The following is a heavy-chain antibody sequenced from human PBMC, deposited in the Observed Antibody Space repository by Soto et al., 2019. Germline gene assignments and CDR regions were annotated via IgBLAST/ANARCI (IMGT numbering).Heavy chain of an antibody. J-gene: IGHJ4*02. D-gene: IGHD1-26*01. Sequence: SETLSLTCTVSGVSVSSGSYTWSWIRQPPGKGLEWIGYIYYSGSTNYNPSLKSRVTISIDTSKNQFSLKLTSVTAADTAVCYCARDQGRYSGSDYSVYWGRGTLVTVSS. CDR3: ARDQGRYSGSDYSVY. V-gene: IGHV4-61*01. CDR1: GVSVSSGSYT. CDR2: IYYSGST.